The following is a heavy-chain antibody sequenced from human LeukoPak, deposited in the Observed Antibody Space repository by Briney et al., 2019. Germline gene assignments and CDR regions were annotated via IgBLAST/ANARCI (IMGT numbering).Heavy chain of an antibody. V-gene: IGHV1-46*01. CDR2: INPSGGST. CDR1: GYTFTSYY. CDR3: ARDALSRFDY. D-gene: IGHD2-2*01. J-gene: IGHJ4*02. Sequence: ASVKVSCKASGYTFTSYYMHWVRLAPGQGLEWMGIINPSGGSTSYAQKFQGRVTMTRDTSTSIVYMELSSLRSEDTAVYYCARDALSRFDYWGQGTLVTVSS.